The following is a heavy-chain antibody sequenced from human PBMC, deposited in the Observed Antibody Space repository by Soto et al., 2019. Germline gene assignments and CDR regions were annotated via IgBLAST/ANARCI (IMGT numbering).Heavy chain of an antibody. D-gene: IGHD6-13*01. CDR2: IYYSGST. CDR3: ARAKAPVLSSSWYGFDP. CDR1: GGSISSYY. V-gene: IGHV4-59*01. Sequence: QVQLQESGPGLVKPSETLSLTCTVSGGSISSYYWSWIRQPPGKGLEWIGYIYYSGSTNYNPSLKSRVTISVDTSKNQFSLKLSSATAADTPVYYCARAKAPVLSSSWYGFDPWGQGTLVSFSS. J-gene: IGHJ5*02.